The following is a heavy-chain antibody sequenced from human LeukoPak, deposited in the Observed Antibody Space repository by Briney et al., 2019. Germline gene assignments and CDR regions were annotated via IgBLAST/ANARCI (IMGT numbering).Heavy chain of an antibody. Sequence: AGGSLRLSCAASGFTFSSYAMHWVRQAPGKGLEWVAVISYDGSNKYYADSVKGRFTISRDNSKNTLYLQMNSLRAEDTAVYYCAKDRVPDIVLNGAFDIWGQGTMVTVS. CDR3: AKDRVPDIVLNGAFDI. D-gene: IGHD2-8*01. CDR2: ISYDGSNK. J-gene: IGHJ3*02. V-gene: IGHV3-30-3*01. CDR1: GFTFSSYA.